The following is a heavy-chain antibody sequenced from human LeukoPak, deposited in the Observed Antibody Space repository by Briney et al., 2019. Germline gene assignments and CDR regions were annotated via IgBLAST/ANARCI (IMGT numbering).Heavy chain of an antibody. CDR3: ARGVASDKGEFDY. V-gene: IGHV4-34*01. CDR1: GGSFSGYY. J-gene: IGHJ4*02. CDR2: TNHSGRT. D-gene: IGHD3-16*01. Sequence: SETLSLTCVVYGGSFSGYYWSWIRQPPGKGLEWIGETNHSGRTNYNPSLKSRVAISVDTSKNQFSLKLSSVTAADTAVYYCARGVASDKGEFDYWGQGTLVTVSS.